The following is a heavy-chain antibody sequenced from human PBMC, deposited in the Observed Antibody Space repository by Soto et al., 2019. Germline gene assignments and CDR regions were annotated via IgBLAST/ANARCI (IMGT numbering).Heavy chain of an antibody. CDR3: SSQWESWRSSWVTSFYHGKDV. J-gene: IGHJ6*02. CDR1: GFTFSSYA. V-gene: IGHV3-23*01. CDR2: ISGSGGST. Sequence: GGSLRLSCAASGFTFSSYAMSWVRQAPGKGLELVSAISGSGGSTYYADSVKGRFTISRDNSKNTLYLPMNSLRPEDTAVYYSSSQWESWRSSWVTSFYHGKDVWGPGTTGPV. D-gene: IGHD1-26*01.